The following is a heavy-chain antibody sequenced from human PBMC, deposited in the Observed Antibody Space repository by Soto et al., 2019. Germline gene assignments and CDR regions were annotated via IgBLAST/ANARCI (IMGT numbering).Heavy chain of an antibody. J-gene: IGHJ6*02. CDR2: IIPIFGTA. CDR3: ARPTTVTTRYYYYGMDV. V-gene: IGHV1-69*13. D-gene: IGHD4-17*01. CDR1: GGTFSSYA. Sequence: SVKVSCKASGGTFSSYAISWVRQAPGQGLEWMGGIIPIFGTANYAQKFQGRVTITADESTSTAYMELCSLRSEDTAVYYCARPTTVTTRYYYYGMDVWGQGTTVTVSS.